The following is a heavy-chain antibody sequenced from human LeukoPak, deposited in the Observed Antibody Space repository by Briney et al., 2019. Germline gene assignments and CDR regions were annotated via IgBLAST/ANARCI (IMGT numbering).Heavy chain of an antibody. CDR3: ARGDSSGFYQGGFDY. Sequence: GGSLRLSCAASGFTFDDYGMSWVRQAPGKGLEWVSGINWNGGSTGYADSVKGRFTISRDNAKNSLYLQMNSLRAEDTALYYCARGDSSGFYQGGFDYWGQGTLVTVSS. CDR1: GFTFDDYG. J-gene: IGHJ4*02. CDR2: INWNGGST. D-gene: IGHD3-22*01. V-gene: IGHV3-20*04.